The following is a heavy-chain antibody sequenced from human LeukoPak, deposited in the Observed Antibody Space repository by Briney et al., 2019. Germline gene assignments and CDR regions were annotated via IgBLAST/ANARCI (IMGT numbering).Heavy chain of an antibody. CDR2: IYYSGSN. CDR3: ARDPTAHDAFDI. D-gene: IGHD2-2*01. CDR1: GGSISSSSYY. V-gene: IGHV4-61*01. J-gene: IGHJ3*02. Sequence: SETLSLTCTVSGGSISSSSYYWGWIRQPPGKGLEWIGYIYYSGSNNYNPSLKSRVTISVDTSKNQFSLKLSSVTAADTAVYYCARDPTAHDAFDIWGQGTMVTVSS.